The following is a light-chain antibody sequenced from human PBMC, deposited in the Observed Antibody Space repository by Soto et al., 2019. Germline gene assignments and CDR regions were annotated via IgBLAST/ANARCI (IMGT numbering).Light chain of an antibody. J-gene: IGKJ1*01. CDR1: QSVSSNY. Sequence: EVVLTHSPGTLSLSPGERATLSCRSIQSVSSNYFAWYQQKPGQAPRLLIYGISRRATGIPDRFSGSGSGTDFTLTISRLEPEDFEVYYCEQYGSSPRTFGQGTKVDIK. CDR2: GIS. CDR3: EQYGSSPRT. V-gene: IGKV3-20*01.